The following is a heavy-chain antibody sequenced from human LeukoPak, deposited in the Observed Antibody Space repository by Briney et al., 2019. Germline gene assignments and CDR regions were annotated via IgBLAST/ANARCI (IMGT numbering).Heavy chain of an antibody. Sequence: TGGSLRLSCAASGFTFSSYAMSWVRQAPGKGLEWVSAISGSGGSTYYADSVKGRFTISRDNSKNTLYLQMNSLRAEDTAVYYCAKSITMVRGVTPPFDYWGQGTLVTVSS. V-gene: IGHV3-23*01. CDR3: AKSITMVRGVTPPFDY. D-gene: IGHD3-10*01. CDR1: GFTFSSYA. CDR2: ISGSGGST. J-gene: IGHJ4*02.